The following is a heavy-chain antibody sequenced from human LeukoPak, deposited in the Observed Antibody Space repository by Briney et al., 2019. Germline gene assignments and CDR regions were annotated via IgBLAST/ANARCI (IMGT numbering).Heavy chain of an antibody. V-gene: IGHV3-23*01. Sequence: GGSLRLSCVASGFTLSSYTMSWVRQAPGKGLEWVSGISGSAGGTFYSDSVRGRFTISRDSPKNTLYLQMNSLRVEDTAVYYCTKDPLDYWGQGTLVTVSS. CDR2: ISGSAGGT. J-gene: IGHJ4*02. CDR1: GFTLSSYT. CDR3: TKDPLDY.